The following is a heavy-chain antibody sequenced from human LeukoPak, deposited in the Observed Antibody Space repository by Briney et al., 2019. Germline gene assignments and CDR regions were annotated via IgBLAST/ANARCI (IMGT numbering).Heavy chain of an antibody. V-gene: IGHV3-7*01. D-gene: IGHD5-18*01. Sequence: TGGSLRLSCAASGFTFSSYWMSWVRQAPGKGLEWVANIKQDGSEKYYVDPVKGRFTISRDNAKNSLYLQMNSLRAEDTAVYYCARGLARGARGYSYGYFYWGQGTLVTVSS. CDR3: ARGLARGARGYSYGYFY. CDR1: GFTFSSYW. CDR2: IKQDGSEK. J-gene: IGHJ4*02.